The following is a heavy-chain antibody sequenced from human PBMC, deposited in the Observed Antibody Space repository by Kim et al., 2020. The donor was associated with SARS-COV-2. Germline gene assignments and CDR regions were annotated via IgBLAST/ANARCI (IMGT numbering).Heavy chain of an antibody. CDR1: GFTFSSYA. Sequence: GGSLRLSCAASGFTFSSYAMDWVRQAPGKGLEWVSAISGSGDSTQYADSVKGRFTISRDNSKNTLYLQMNSLRAEDTALYYCAKGLIAASYFDYWGLGALVTVSS. CDR2: ISGSGDST. D-gene: IGHD6-6*01. J-gene: IGHJ4*02. CDR3: AKGLIAASYFDY. V-gene: IGHV3-23*01.